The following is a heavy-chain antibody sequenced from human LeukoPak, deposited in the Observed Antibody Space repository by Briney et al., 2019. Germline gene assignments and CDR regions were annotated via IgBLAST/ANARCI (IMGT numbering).Heavy chain of an antibody. CDR1: GFTFDDYA. V-gene: IGHV3-9*01. Sequence: SLRLSCAASGFTFDDYAMHWVRQAPGKGLGWVSGISWNSASIGYADSVKGRFTISRDNAKNSLYLQMNSLRTEDTALYYCAKGAPYYYGSGTYGGDYWGQGTLVTVSS. CDR2: ISWNSASI. D-gene: IGHD3-10*01. CDR3: AKGAPYYYGSGTYGGDY. J-gene: IGHJ4*02.